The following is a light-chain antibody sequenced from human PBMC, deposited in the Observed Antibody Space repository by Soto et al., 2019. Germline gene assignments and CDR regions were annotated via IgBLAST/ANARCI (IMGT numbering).Light chain of an antibody. CDR3: AAWDDSLTGVV. CDR2: SNT. V-gene: IGLV1-44*01. Sequence: QSVLTQPPSASGTPGQRVTISCSGSSSNIGRNTVNWYQQFPGTAPKLLIYSNTQRPSGVPDRFSGSKSGTSASLAISGLQSEDEADYFCAAWDDSLTGVVFGGGTQLTVL. J-gene: IGLJ2*01. CDR1: SSNIGRNT.